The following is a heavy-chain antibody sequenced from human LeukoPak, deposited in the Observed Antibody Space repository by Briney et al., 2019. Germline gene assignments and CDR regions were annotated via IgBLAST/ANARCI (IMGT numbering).Heavy chain of an antibody. CDR2: IYYSGST. Sequence: SETLSLTCTVSGGSVSSGSYYWSWIRQPPGKGLEWIGYIYYSGSTYYNPSLKSRVTISVDTSKNQFSLKLSSVTAADTAVYYCARDQYYYDSSGYHVSHYFDYWGQGTLVTVSS. CDR1: GGSVSSGSYY. V-gene: IGHV4-61*01. J-gene: IGHJ4*02. CDR3: ARDQYYYDSSGYHVSHYFDY. D-gene: IGHD3-22*01.